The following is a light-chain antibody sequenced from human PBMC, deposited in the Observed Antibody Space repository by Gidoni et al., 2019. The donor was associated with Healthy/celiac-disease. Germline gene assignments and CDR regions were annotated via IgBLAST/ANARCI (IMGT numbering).Light chain of an antibody. CDR2: GAS. J-gene: IGKJ1*01. CDR1: QSVSSSY. V-gene: IGKV3-20*01. Sequence: EIVSTQSPGTMSLSPGERAPLSCRASQSVSSSYLAWYQQKPGQAPRLLIYGASSRATGIPDRFSGSGSGTDFTLTISRLEPEDFAVYYCQQYGSSQTFGQGTKVEIK. CDR3: QQYGSSQT.